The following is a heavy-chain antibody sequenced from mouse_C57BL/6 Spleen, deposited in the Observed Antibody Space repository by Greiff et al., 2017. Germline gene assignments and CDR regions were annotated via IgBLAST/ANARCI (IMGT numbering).Heavy chain of an antibody. Sequence: QVQLQQSGPELVKPGASVKISCKASGYAFSSSWMNWVKQRPGKGLEWIGRIYPGDGDTNYNGKFKGKATLTADKSSSTAYMQLSGLTSEDSAVYFCSRWRGDYYGSSYGYFGGWGTGATVTVSS. CDR1: GYAFSSSW. CDR3: SRWRGDYYGSSYGYFGG. J-gene: IGHJ1*03. D-gene: IGHD1-1*01. CDR2: IYPGDGDT. V-gene: IGHV1-82*01.